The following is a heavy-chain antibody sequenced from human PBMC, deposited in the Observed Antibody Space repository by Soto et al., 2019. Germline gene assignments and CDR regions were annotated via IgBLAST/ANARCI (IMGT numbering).Heavy chain of an antibody. V-gene: IGHV3-21*01. D-gene: IGHD5-18*01. CDR3: ARDQPGYSYGYGLGY. Sequence: EVQLVESGGGLVKPGGSLRLSCAASGFTFSSYSMNWVRQAPGKGLEWVSSISSSSSYIYYADSVKGRCTISRDNAKNSLYLQMNGLRAEDTAVYSCARDQPGYSYGYGLGYWGQGTLVTVSS. CDR2: ISSSSSYI. J-gene: IGHJ4*02. CDR1: GFTFSSYS.